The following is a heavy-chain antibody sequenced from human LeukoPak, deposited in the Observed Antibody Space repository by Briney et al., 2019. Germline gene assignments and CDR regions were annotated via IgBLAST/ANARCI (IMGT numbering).Heavy chain of an antibody. CDR1: GFTASSNY. CDR2: IYGGGNI. CDR3: ARGAGYNYPYYFDY. Sequence: GGSLRLSCAASGFTASSNYMNWVRQAPGKGLEWVSVIYGGGNIYYADSVKGRFTISRDNSKNTLYLQMNSLRAEDTAVYYCARGAGYNYPYYFDYWGQGTLVTVSS. J-gene: IGHJ4*02. D-gene: IGHD5-24*01. V-gene: IGHV3-53*01.